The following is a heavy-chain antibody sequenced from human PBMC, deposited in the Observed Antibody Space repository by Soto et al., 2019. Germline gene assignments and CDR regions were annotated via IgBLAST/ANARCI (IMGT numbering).Heavy chain of an antibody. CDR2: ISADNGNT. D-gene: IGHD3-10*01. J-gene: IGHJ4*02. Sequence: QVQLVQSGGEVKKPGASVKVSCKASGYTFMKYGITWVRQAPGQGLEWMGWISADNGNTKYAQKFQGRVTMTTNTSTNTAHMELRSLSSDDTAVYYCARRGFLPDYWGQGTLVTVSS. CDR1: GYTFMKYG. CDR3: ARRGFLPDY. V-gene: IGHV1-18*01.